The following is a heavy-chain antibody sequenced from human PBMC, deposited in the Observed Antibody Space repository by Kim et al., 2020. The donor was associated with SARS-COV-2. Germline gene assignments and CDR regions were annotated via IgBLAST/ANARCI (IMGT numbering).Heavy chain of an antibody. CDR3: ARDGYSSYGMDV. Sequence: NYNPPLKSRVTISVDTSKTQFSRKLSSVTAADTAVYYCARDGYSSYGMDVWGQGTTVTVSS. J-gene: IGHJ6*02. D-gene: IGHD5-18*01. V-gene: IGHV4-59*01.